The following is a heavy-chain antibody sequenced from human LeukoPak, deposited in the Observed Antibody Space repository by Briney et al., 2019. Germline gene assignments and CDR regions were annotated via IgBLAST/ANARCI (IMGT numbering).Heavy chain of an antibody. CDR1: GFTFDDYA. V-gene: IGHV3-43*02. Sequence: PGGSLRLSCAASGFTFDDYAMHWVRQAPGKGLEWVSFISGDGDTAYYADSVKGRFTISRDNSKNSLYLQMNSLRTEDTAFYYGAKGYGGRYMVTWGQGTLVTVSS. CDR2: ISGDGDTA. D-gene: IGHD2-21*02. J-gene: IGHJ4*02. CDR3: AKGYGGRYMVT.